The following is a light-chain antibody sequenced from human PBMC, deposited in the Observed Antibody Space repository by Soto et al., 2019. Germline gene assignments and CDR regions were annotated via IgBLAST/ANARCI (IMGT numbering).Light chain of an antibody. J-gene: IGLJ1*01. CDR2: EVS. Sequence: QSALTQPPSASGSPGPSVTISCTGTSSDVGGYKYVSWYRQYPGKAHKLMIYEVSKRPSGVPDRFSGSKSGNTASLTVSGLQAEDEADYYCSSDEGSNTAVFGDGTKVTV. V-gene: IGLV2-8*01. CDR3: SSDEGSNTAV. CDR1: SSDVGGYKY.